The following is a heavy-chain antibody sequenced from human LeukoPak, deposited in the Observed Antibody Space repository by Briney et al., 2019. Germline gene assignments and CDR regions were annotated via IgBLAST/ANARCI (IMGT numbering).Heavy chain of an antibody. D-gene: IGHD2-2*01. Sequence: GGSLRLSCAASGFTFSSYAMSWVRQAPGKGLEWVSAISGSGGSTYYADSVKGRFTISRDNSKNTLYLQMNSLRAEDTAVYYCARGRVPVVVPAPREFDYWGQGTLVTVSS. V-gene: IGHV3-23*01. J-gene: IGHJ4*02. CDR3: ARGRVPVVVPAPREFDY. CDR1: GFTFSSYA. CDR2: ISGSGGST.